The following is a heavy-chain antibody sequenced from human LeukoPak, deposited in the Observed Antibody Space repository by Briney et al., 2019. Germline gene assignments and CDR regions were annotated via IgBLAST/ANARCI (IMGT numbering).Heavy chain of an antibody. J-gene: IGHJ5*02. Sequence: KPSETLSLTCAVYGGSFSGYYWSWIRQPPGKGLEWIGEINHSGSTNYNPSLKSRVTISVDTSKNQFSLKLSSVTAADTAVYYCARAKGWPTGSWFDPCGQGTLVTVSS. V-gene: IGHV4-34*01. D-gene: IGHD4-17*01. CDR2: INHSGST. CDR3: ARAKGWPTGSWFDP. CDR1: GGSFSGYY.